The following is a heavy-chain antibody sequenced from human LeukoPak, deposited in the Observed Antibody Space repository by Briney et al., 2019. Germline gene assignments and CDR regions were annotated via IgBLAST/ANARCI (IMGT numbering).Heavy chain of an antibody. CDR1: GGSISSSSYY. V-gene: IGHV4-39*07. D-gene: IGHD3-10*01. J-gene: IGHJ6*03. CDR3: ARGTRYGFYYYYMDV. CDR2: IYYSGST. Sequence: SETLSLTCTVSGGSISSSSYYWGWIRQPPGKGLEWIGSIYYSGSTYYNPSLKSRVTISVDTSKNQFSLKLSSVTAADTAVYYCARGTRYGFYYYYMDVWGKGTTVTVSS.